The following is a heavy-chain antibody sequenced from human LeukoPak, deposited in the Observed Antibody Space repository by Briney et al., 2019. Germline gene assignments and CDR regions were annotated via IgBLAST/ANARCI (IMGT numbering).Heavy chain of an antibody. Sequence: SETLSLTCAVYGGSFSGYLWTWIRQSPGKGLEWIGEITSGGNRNDNPSLKSRVAISVDTSKNQFSLNLNSLTAADTGLYYCARVTRRRTTGEIFGRYHDYWGPGTLVRVSS. CDR1: GGSFSGYL. V-gene: IGHV4-34*01. D-gene: IGHD3-10*01. J-gene: IGHJ4*02. CDR3: ARVTRRRTTGEIFGRYHDY. CDR2: ITSGGNR.